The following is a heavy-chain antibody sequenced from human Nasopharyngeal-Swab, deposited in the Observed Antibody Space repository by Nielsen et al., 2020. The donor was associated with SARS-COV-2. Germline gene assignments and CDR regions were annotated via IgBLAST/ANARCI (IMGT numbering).Heavy chain of an antibody. Sequence: GGSLRLSCGGSGFIFGFHGMHWVRQTPGKGLEWVATIWSDSSNRYYADSVRGRFTIPRDNSRTTLYLQMDSLRAEDTALYYCAKSFRHQSGDYKYYYEDWGQGTLVTVSS. CDR3: AKSFRHQSGDYKYYYED. CDR2: IWSDSSNR. CDR1: GFIFGFHG. V-gene: IGHV3-33*06. J-gene: IGHJ4*02. D-gene: IGHD4-17*01.